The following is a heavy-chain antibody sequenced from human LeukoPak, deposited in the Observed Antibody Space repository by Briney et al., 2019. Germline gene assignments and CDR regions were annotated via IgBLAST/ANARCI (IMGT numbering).Heavy chain of an antibody. J-gene: IGHJ4*02. CDR2: INWNGGST. V-gene: IGHV3-20*04. Sequence: GGSLRLSCAASGFTFSSYAMSWVRQAPGKGLEWVSGINWNGGSTGYADSVKGRFTISRDNAKNSLYLQMNSLRAEDTALYYCARDLEMATIGVFGYWGQGTLVTVSS. CDR3: ARDLEMATIGVFGY. D-gene: IGHD5-24*01. CDR1: GFTFSSYA.